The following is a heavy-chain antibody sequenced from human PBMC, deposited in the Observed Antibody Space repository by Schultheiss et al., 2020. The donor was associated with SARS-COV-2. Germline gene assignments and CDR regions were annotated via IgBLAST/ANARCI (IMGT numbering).Heavy chain of an antibody. D-gene: IGHD3-22*01. CDR1: GFTFSNAW. CDR2: IKTKTDGGTA. CDR3: TTLYYYDSSGYYYIDYYYGMDV. J-gene: IGHJ6*02. V-gene: IGHV3-15*01. Sequence: GGSLRLSCAASGFTFSNAWMSWVRQAPGKGLEWVGRIKTKTDGGTADYAAPVKGRFTISRDDSKNTLYLQMNSLKTEDTAVYYCTTLYYYDSSGYYYIDYYYGMDVWGQGTTVTVSS.